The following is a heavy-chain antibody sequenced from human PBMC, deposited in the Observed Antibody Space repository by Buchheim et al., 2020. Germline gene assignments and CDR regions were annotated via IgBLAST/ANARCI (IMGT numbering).Heavy chain of an antibody. CDR3: ARGYSNTRVADY. D-gene: IGHD6-13*01. J-gene: IGHJ4*02. CDR2: IYYSGST. Sequence: QVQLQESGPGLVKPSETLSLTCTVSGGSISSYYWSWIRQPPGKGLEWIGYIYYSGSTNYNPSLKSRVTISVDTSKNQFSLKVSSETAADTAVYYCARGYSNTRVADYWGQGPL. V-gene: IGHV4-59*01. CDR1: GGSISSYY.